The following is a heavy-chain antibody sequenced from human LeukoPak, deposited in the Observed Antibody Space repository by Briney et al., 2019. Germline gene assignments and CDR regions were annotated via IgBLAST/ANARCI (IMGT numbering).Heavy chain of an antibody. CDR3: AREGHYDILTGYSPVEYYFYYMDV. D-gene: IGHD3-9*01. Sequence: GGSLRLSCEASGFTFSHYGIHWVRQTPGRGLEWVAAISSDGVEKHYADSVKGRFTISRDNSKSTIYLQMNSLGAEDTALYYCAREGHYDILTGYSPVEYYFYYMDVWGKGTTVTVSS. J-gene: IGHJ6*03. CDR1: GFTFSHYG. V-gene: IGHV3-30*04. CDR2: ISSDGVEK.